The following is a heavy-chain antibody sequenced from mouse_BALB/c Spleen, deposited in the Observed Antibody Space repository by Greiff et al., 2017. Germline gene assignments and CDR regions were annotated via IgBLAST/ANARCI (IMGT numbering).Heavy chain of an antibody. J-gene: IGHJ4*01. CDR3: AREDGYDWNYAMDY. D-gene: IGHD2-2*01. CDR2: IWGDGST. Sequence: VQGVESGPGLVAPSQSLSITCTVSGFSLTGYGVNWVRQPPGKGLEWLGMIWGDGSTDYNSALKSRLSISKDNSKSQVFLKMNSLQTDDTARYYCAREDGYDWNYAMDYWGQGTSVTVSS. CDR1: GFSLTGYG. V-gene: IGHV2-6-7*01.